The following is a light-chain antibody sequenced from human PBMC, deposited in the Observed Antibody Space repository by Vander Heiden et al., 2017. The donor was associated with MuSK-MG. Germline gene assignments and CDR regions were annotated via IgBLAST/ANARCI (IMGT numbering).Light chain of an antibody. Sequence: QSVLTQPPSASGTPGQRVTISCSGSSPNIGSNTVNWYQQLPGTAPKLLICSNNQRPSGVPDRFSGSKSGTSASLAISGLQSEDEADYYCAAWDDSLNVVVFGGGTKLTVL. V-gene: IGLV1-44*01. CDR3: AAWDDSLNVVV. CDR1: SPNIGSNT. J-gene: IGLJ2*01. CDR2: SNN.